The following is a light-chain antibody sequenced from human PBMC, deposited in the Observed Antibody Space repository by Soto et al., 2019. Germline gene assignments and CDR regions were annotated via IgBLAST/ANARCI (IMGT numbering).Light chain of an antibody. J-gene: IGKJ3*01. CDR1: QSVGSN. V-gene: IGKV3-15*01. Sequence: ERVMTQSAATLSVSPEERATLSCRASQSVGSNLAWYQQKPGQAPRLLIFGSSSRATGVPARFSGSGSGTEFTLTINSLQSEDFAVYFCQQYDNLPLTFGPGTKVDIK. CDR3: QQYDNLPLT. CDR2: GSS.